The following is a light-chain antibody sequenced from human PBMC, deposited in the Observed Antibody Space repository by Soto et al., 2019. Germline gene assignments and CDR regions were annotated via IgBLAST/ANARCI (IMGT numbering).Light chain of an antibody. CDR1: QNINTC. J-gene: IGKJ1*01. V-gene: IGKV1-5*03. CDR2: KAS. Sequence: DIQMTQSPSTLSASVGDRVTITCRASQNINTCLAWYQQQSGKAPKLLIYKASSLQSGVPSRFSGTGSGTEFTLTISSLQPGDAATYYCQHYNTYPWTFGHGTKVDIK. CDR3: QHYNTYPWT.